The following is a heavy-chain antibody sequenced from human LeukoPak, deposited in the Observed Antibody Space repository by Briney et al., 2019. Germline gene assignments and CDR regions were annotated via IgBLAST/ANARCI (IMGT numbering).Heavy chain of an antibody. J-gene: IGHJ3*02. D-gene: IGHD3-22*01. CDR2: TYTGGNS. V-gene: IGHV3-53*01. CDR1: GFTVSSIH. Sequence: GGSLRLSCAAFGFTVSSIHMVWVRQAPGKGLEWVSVTYTGGNSYYADSVKGRFIISRDISKNTLYLQMNSLRAEDSALYYCARGGRGSAAVVAPRSFDIWGQGTVVTVSS. CDR3: ARGGRGSAAVVAPRSFDI.